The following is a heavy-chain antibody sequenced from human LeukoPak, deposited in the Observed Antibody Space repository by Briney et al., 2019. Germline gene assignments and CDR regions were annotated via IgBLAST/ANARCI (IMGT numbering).Heavy chain of an antibody. D-gene: IGHD1-26*01. Sequence: PGGSLRLSCAASGFTVSNNYMSWVRQAPGKGLEWVSIIYSDGSTYYADSVKGRFTISRDNSKNTLDLQTNSLRAEDTAVYYCARSVGATMRKNLYFDYWGQGTLVTVSS. J-gene: IGHJ4*02. V-gene: IGHV3-53*01. CDR3: ARSVGATMRKNLYFDY. CDR1: GFTVSNNY. CDR2: IYSDGST.